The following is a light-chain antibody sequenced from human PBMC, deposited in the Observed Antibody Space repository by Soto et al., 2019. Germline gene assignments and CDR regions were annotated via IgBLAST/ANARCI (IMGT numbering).Light chain of an antibody. J-gene: IGLJ2*01. CDR3: AAWDGSLNNVL. CDR1: GSSIGTNT. CDR2: GDN. V-gene: IGLV1-44*01. Sequence: QSVLTQPPSAYGTPGQRVTISCSGSGSSIGTNTVNWYRQLPGTAPKLLIYGDNQRPSGVPDRFSGSKSGTSASLAISGLQSEDEADYYCAAWDGSLNNVLFGGGTKLTVL.